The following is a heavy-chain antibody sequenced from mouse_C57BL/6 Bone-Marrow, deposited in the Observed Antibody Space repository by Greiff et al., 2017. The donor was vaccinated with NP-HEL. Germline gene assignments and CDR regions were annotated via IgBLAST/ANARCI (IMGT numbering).Heavy chain of an antibody. CDR1: GYAFSSSW. CDR2: IYPGDGDT. CDR3: ARSFYSNYVGSEC. V-gene: IGHV1-82*01. D-gene: IGHD2-5*01. Sequence: QVQLQQSGPELVKPGASVKISCKASGYAFSSSWMNWVKQRPGKGLEWIGRIYPGDGDTNYNGKFKGKATLTADKSSSTAYMQLSSLTSEDSAVYFCARSFYSNYVGSECWGQGTTLTVSS. J-gene: IGHJ2*01.